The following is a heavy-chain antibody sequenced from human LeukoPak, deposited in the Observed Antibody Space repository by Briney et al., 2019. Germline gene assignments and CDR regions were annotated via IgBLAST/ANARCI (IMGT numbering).Heavy chain of an antibody. CDR3: AKEGCSGGSCYLPLGY. V-gene: IGHV3-23*01. D-gene: IGHD2-15*01. CDR2: ISGSGGST. CDR1: GFTFSDYY. J-gene: IGHJ4*02. Sequence: GGSLRLSCAASGFTFSDYYMTWIRQAPGEGLEWVSAISGSGGSTYYADSVKGRFTISRDNSKNTLYLQMNSLRAEDTAVYYCAKEGCSGGSCYLPLGYWGQGTLVTVSS.